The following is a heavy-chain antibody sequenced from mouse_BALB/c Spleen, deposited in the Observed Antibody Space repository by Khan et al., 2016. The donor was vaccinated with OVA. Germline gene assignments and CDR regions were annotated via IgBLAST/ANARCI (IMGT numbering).Heavy chain of an antibody. CDR1: GFSLTNYG. CDR3: ARQPYYHYNIMDY. CDR2: IWNDGNT. J-gene: IGHJ4*01. D-gene: IGHD2-10*01. V-gene: IGHV2-6-1*01. Sequence: QVQLKESGPGLVAPSQSLSITCTISGFSLTNYGVHWVRQPPGKGLEWLVVIWNDGNTAYNSAPKSRLTISKDNSKSQVFLKMNSLQTDDTAMYFCARQPYYHYNIMDYWGQGTSVTVSS.